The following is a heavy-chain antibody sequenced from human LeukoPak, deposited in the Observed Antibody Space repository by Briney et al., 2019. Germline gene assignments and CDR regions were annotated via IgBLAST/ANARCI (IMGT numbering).Heavy chain of an antibody. Sequence: GGSLRLSCAASGFSVRGSFMNWVRQAPGKGLEWVSLLSNTDNSFYADSVKGRFTLSRDISNNTLYLHMHRLRGEDTAVYFCARALGVVDCGTQPCYPYHFDKWARGTLVTVSS. V-gene: IGHV3-66*01. CDR2: LSNTDNS. CDR1: GFSVRGSF. D-gene: IGHD2-21*01. CDR3: ARALGVVDCGTQPCYPYHFDK. J-gene: IGHJ4*02.